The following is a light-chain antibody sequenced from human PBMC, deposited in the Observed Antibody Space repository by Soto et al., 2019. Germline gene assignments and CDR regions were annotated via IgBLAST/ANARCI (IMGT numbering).Light chain of an antibody. CDR2: EAS. Sequence: EVVLTQSPATLSLSPGETATLSCRASRSVDSHLAWYQHKPGQAPRLLIFEASTRATGVPARFSGSGSGTHFTRTINSLEPEDFAVYYCQQRGNWPPLTFCGGTKVEI. V-gene: IGKV3-11*01. CDR3: QQRGNWPPLT. CDR1: RSVDSH. J-gene: IGKJ4*01.